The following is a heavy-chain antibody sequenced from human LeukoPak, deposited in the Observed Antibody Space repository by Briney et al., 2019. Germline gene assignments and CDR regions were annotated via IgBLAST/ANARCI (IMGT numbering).Heavy chain of an antibody. CDR2: VKSKSAGETT. CDR1: GLSISNDW. J-gene: IGHJ4*02. CDR3: TLIQGWGSGSYYRDF. V-gene: IGHV3-15*01. D-gene: IGHD3-10*01. Sequence: GGSLRLSCAASGLSISNDWMSWVRQAPGKGLEWVARVKSKSAGETTDYAAPVKGRFAISRDDSKNTLYLQMNSLKTEDTAVYYCTLIQGWGSGSYYRDFWGQGTLVTVSS.